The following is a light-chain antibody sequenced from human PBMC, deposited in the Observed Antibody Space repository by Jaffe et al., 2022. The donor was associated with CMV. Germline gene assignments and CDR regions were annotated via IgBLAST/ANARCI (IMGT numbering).Light chain of an antibody. Sequence: EIVLTQSPGTLSLSPGERATLSCRASQSVTSSYLGWYQQKPGQAPRLLIYATTSRATGIPDRFSGSGSGTAFTLTISRLEAEDFAVYYCQQYGRSPYSFGQGTKLEIK. CDR2: ATT. CDR3: QQYGRSPYS. CDR1: QSVTSSY. V-gene: IGKV3-20*01. J-gene: IGKJ2*03.